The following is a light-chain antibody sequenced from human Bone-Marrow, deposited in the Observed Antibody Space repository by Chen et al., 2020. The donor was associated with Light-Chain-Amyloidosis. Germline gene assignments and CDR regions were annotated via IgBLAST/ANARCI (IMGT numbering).Light chain of an antibody. CDR1: QTVSNW. CDR2: KAS. V-gene: IGKV1-5*03. J-gene: IGKJ1*01. CDR3: QQYNSYSTWT. Sequence: DIQMTQSPSTLSASIGDRVTITCRASQTVSNWVAWYQQRPGKAPKVLIYKASRLEWGVPSRFSGSGLGTEFTLTISSLQPDDFATYYCQQYNSYSTWTFGQGTKVDLK.